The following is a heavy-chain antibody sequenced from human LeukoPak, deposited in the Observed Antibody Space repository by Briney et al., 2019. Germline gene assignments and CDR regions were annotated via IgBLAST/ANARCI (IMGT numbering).Heavy chain of an antibody. CDR1: GYSISSGYY. Sequence: SETLSLTCTVSGYSISSGYYWGWIRQPPGKGLEWIGEINHSGSTNYNPSLKSRVTISVDTSKNQFSLKLSSVTAADTAVYYCAREPLGAWFDPWGQGTLVTVSS. V-gene: IGHV4-38-2*02. D-gene: IGHD3-16*01. CDR2: INHSGST. J-gene: IGHJ5*02. CDR3: AREPLGAWFDP.